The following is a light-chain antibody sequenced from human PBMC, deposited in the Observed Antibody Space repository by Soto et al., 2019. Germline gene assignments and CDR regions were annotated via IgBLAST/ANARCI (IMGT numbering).Light chain of an antibody. V-gene: IGKV3D-20*02. CDR2: GAS. CDR1: QSVSSSY. J-gene: IGKJ4*01. Sequence: EIVLTQSPGTLSLSPGERATLSCRASQSVSSSYLAWYQQKPGQAPRLLIYGASSRATGIPDRFSGSGSGTDFTLTISRLEPEDFALYYCQQRGNWPSFGGGTKVEIK. CDR3: QQRGNWPS.